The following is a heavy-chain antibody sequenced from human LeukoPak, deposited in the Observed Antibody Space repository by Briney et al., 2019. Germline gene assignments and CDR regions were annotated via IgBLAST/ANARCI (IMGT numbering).Heavy chain of an antibody. V-gene: IGHV4-59*01. D-gene: IGHD6-13*01. CDR1: GGSISSYY. Sequence: PSETLSLTCTVSGGSISSYYWSWIRQPPGKGLKWIAYIYYSGSTNYNPSLKSRVTISVDTSKNQFSLKLRSVTAADTAVYYCARHSSSWSWFDPWGQGTLVTVSS. J-gene: IGHJ5*02. CDR2: IYYSGST. CDR3: ARHSSSWSWFDP.